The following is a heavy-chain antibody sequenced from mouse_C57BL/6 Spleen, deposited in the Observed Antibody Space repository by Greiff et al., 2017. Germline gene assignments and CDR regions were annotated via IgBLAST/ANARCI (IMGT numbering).Heavy chain of an antibody. CDR3: ASKDYAMDY. J-gene: IGHJ4*01. CDR2: ISNGGGST. D-gene: IGHD1-3*01. V-gene: IGHV5-12*01. Sequence: EVKVEESGGGLVQPGGSLKLSCAASGFTFSDYYMYWVRQTPEKRLEWVAYISNGGGSTYYPDTVKGRFTISRDNAKNTLYLQMSRLKSEDTAMYYCASKDYAMDYWGQGTSVTVSS. CDR1: GFTFSDYY.